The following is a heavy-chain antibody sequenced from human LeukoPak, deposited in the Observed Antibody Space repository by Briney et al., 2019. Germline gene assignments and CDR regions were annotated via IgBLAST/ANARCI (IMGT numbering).Heavy chain of an antibody. D-gene: IGHD2-2*02. CDR2: INHSGST. Sequence: SETLSLTCAVYGGSFSGDYWSWIRQPPGKGLEWIGEINHSGSTNYNPSLKSRVTISVDTSKNQFSLKLSSVTPADTTVYYCARRHSIYCNSTSCDTRARVPYNWFDFWGQGTLVTVSS. CDR3: ARRHSIYCNSTSCDTRARVPYNWFDF. J-gene: IGHJ5*01. V-gene: IGHV4-34*01. CDR1: GGSFSGDY.